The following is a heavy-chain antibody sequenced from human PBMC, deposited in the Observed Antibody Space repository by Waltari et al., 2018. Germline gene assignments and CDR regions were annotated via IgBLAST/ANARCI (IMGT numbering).Heavy chain of an antibody. CDR1: RFTFSTYA. D-gene: IGHD6-13*01. CDR2: ISGRGGRP. V-gene: IGHV3-23*01. CDR3: AKDRFSSTWYGNDGFDI. Sequence: EVQLLESGGGLVQPGGSLRLSCAASRFTFSTYAMSWVRQTPGKGLAWVSAISGRGGRPYYADSVKGRFTISRDNSKNTLYLQMNSLRADDTAIYYCAKDRFSSTWYGNDGFDIWGQGAMVTVSS. J-gene: IGHJ3*02.